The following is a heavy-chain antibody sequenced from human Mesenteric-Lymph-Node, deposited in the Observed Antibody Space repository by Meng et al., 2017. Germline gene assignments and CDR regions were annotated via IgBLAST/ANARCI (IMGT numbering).Heavy chain of an antibody. J-gene: IGHJ2*01. CDR1: GGSFSGYY. D-gene: IGHD5-18*01. CDR3: ARVGWRQWSFDL. Sequence: QGQLQQWGEGLLKPSETLSLTCAVYGGSFSGYYWSWIRQPPGKGLELIGHIYYSGGTSYNPSLKSRVTISVDTSNNQFSLKLSSVTAADTAVYYCARVGWRQWSFDLWGRGTLVTVSS. V-gene: IGHV4-34*01. CDR2: IYYSGGT.